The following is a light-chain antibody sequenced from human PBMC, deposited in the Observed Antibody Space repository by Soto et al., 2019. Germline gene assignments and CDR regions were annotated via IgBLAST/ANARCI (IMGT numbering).Light chain of an antibody. CDR2: GAS. J-gene: IGKJ4*01. CDR3: QQFSSYPLT. CDR1: QTVRNNY. V-gene: IGKV3-20*01. Sequence: EFVLTRCPGTLSLSPGERATLSCRDSQTVRNNYLAWYQQKPGQAPRLLISGASSRATGFPDRFSGGGSGTDFPLTISRLEPEDFALYYCQQFSSYPLTFGRGTKVDIK.